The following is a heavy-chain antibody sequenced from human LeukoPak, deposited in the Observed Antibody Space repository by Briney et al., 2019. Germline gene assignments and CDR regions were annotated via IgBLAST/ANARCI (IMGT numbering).Heavy chain of an antibody. CDR1: GFTFSSYW. D-gene: IGHD3-3*01. J-gene: IGHJ4*02. V-gene: IGHV3-7*04. Sequence: QPGGSLRLSCAASGFTFSSYWMSWVRQAPGKGLEWVANIKQDGSEKYYVDSVKGRFTISRDNAKNSLYLQMNSLRAEDTAVYYCARVRFLEWLLFDYWGQGTLVTVSS. CDR2: IKQDGSEK. CDR3: ARVRFLEWLLFDY.